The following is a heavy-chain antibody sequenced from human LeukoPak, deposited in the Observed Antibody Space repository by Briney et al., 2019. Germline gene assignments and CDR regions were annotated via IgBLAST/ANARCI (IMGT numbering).Heavy chain of an antibody. CDR3: ARGGAIVVVTASTTEPRQIDY. D-gene: IGHD2-21*02. CDR2: IISSGSTI. CDR1: GFTFSSYE. J-gene: IGHJ4*02. V-gene: IGHV3-48*03. Sequence: GGSLRLSCAASGFTFSSYEMNWVRQAPGKGLEWVSYIISSGSTIYYADSLKGRFIISRDNAKNSLYLQMNSVRAEDTAVYYCARGGAIVVVTASTTEPRQIDYWGQGTVVRVSS.